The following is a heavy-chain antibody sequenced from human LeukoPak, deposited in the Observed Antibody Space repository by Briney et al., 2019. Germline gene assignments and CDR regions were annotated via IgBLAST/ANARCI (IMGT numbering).Heavy chain of an antibody. Sequence: PGGSLRLSCAASGFTFSSYAMSWVRPAPGKGLEWVSAISGSGGSTYYADSVKGRFTISRDNSKNTLYLQMNSLRAEDTAVYYCAKGGVLLWFGGNDYWGQGTLVTVSS. J-gene: IGHJ4*02. CDR2: ISGSGGST. CDR3: AKGGVLLWFGGNDY. CDR1: GFTFSSYA. V-gene: IGHV3-23*01. D-gene: IGHD3-10*01.